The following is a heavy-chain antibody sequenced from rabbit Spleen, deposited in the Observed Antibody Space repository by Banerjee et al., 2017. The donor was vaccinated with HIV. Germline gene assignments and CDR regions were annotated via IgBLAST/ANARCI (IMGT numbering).Heavy chain of an antibody. CDR3: ARDTSSSFSSYGMDL. D-gene: IGHD1-1*01. CDR2: IYTGSGST. J-gene: IGHJ6*01. Sequence: QQLVESGGGLVKPGTFLTLTCTASGFSFSSSYYMCWVRQAPGKGLEWIGCIYTGSGSTHYASWAKGRFTISKTSSTTVTLQMTSLTVADMATYFCARDTSSSFSSYGMDLWGPGTLVTVS. CDR1: GFSFSSSYY. V-gene: IGHV1S40*01.